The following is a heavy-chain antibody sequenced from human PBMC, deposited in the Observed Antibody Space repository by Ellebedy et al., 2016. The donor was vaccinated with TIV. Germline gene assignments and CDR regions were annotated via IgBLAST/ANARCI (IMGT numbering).Heavy chain of an antibody. V-gene: IGHV3-48*02. Sequence: GGSLRLXXAASGFAFGSFAMNWVRQAPGKGLEWVSYINSDSSTMFYADSVKGRFTISRDNARNSLSLQLNSLRDDDTAVYYCARVASGGYWADDYWGQGTRVTVSS. CDR3: ARVASGGYWADDY. J-gene: IGHJ4*02. CDR1: GFAFGSFA. CDR2: INSDSSTM. D-gene: IGHD3-22*01.